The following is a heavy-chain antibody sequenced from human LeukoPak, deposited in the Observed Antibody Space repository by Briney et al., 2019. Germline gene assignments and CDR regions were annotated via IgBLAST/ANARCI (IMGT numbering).Heavy chain of an antibody. V-gene: IGHV3-30*04. J-gene: IGHJ4*02. CDR1: GFTFSSYA. Sequence: PGRSLRPSCAASGFTFSSYAMHWVRQAPGKGLEWVAVISYDGSNKYYADSVKGRFTISRDNSKNTLYLQMNSLRAEDTAVYYCARGPGGYSSGWVRYFDYWGQGTLVTVSS. CDR2: ISYDGSNK. D-gene: IGHD6-19*01. CDR3: ARGPGGYSSGWVRYFDY.